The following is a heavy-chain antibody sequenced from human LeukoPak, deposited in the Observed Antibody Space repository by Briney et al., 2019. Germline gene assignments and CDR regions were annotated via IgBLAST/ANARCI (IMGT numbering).Heavy chain of an antibody. CDR1: GFTFSSSW. CDR2: IRPDGGEA. J-gene: IGHJ4*02. V-gene: IGHV3-7*04. D-gene: IGHD3-16*01. CDR3: TRDRAYKTFDY. Sequence: GGSLRLSCAASGFTFSSSWMTSVRQAPGKGLEWVAVIRPDGGEAAYVDSVIGRFTISRDNAKNSLFLQMISLRVEDTAVYYCTRDRAYKTFDYWGQGALVTVSS.